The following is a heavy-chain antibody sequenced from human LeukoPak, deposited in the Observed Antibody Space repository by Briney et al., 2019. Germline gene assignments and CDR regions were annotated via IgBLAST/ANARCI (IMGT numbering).Heavy chain of an antibody. V-gene: IGHV1-69*04. Sequence: GSSVKVSCKASGGTFSSYAISWVRQAPGQGLEWMGRIIPILGIANYAQKFQGRVTITADKSTSTAYMELSSLRSEDTAVYYCATLGPITMTYGFDPWGQGTLVTVSS. CDR1: GGTFSSYA. CDR3: ATLGPITMTYGFDP. D-gene: IGHD3-22*01. CDR2: IIPILGIA. J-gene: IGHJ5*02.